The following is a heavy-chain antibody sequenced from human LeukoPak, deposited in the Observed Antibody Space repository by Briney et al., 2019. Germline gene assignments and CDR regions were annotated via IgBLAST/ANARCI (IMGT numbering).Heavy chain of an antibody. V-gene: IGHV3-11*01. CDR2: IYGIDSTI. J-gene: IGHJ3*02. CDR3: ARDAYYYDSSSYYRNAFDI. CDR1: GFTFSDYY. Sequence: GGSLRLSCAASGFTFSDYYMSWIRQAPGKGLEWLSYIYGIDSTISYAASVKGRFTISRDNAKNSLYLQMNSLRAEDTAVYYCARDAYYYDSSSYYRNAFDIWGQGTVVTLSS. D-gene: IGHD3-22*01.